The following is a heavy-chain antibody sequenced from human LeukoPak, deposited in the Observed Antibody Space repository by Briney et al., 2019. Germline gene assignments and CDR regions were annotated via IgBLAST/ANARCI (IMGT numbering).Heavy chain of an antibody. Sequence: GGSLRLSCAASGFTFSSHAMSWVRQAPGKGLEWVSAISGSGGSTYYADSVKGRFTISRDNSKNTLYLQMNSLRAEDTAVYYCAKVPSPIYCSSTSCYRLGWFDPWGQGTLVIVSS. CDR2: ISGSGGST. J-gene: IGHJ5*02. CDR3: AKVPSPIYCSSTSCYRLGWFDP. D-gene: IGHD2-2*01. CDR1: GFTFSSHA. V-gene: IGHV3-23*01.